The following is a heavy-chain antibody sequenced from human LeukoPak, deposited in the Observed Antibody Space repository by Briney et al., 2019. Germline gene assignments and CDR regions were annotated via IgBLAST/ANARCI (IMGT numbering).Heavy chain of an antibody. V-gene: IGHV4-39*01. CDR3: AVHLPAIVVVTAILGYHDY. D-gene: IGHD2-21*02. J-gene: IGHJ4*02. Sequence: SETLSLTCTVSVGSISISSYDCGWIRQPPGKGLEWIGSIYYSGSTYYNPSLKSRVTISVDTSKNQFSLKLSSVTAADTAVYSRAVHLPAIVVVTAILGYHDYWGQGTLVTVSS. CDR1: VGSISISSYD. CDR2: IYYSGST.